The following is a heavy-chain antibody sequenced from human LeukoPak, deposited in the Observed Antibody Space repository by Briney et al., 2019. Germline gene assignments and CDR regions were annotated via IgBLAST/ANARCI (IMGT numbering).Heavy chain of an antibody. J-gene: IGHJ4*02. Sequence: GRSLRLSCAASGFTFSSYGMHWVRQAPGKGLEWVAVIWYDGSNKYYADSVKGRFTISRDNSKNTLYLQMNSLRAEDTAVYYCARGDGFMIGDWGLGALVTVSS. CDR2: IWYDGSNK. CDR1: GFTFSSYG. D-gene: IGHD3-16*01. V-gene: IGHV3-33*01. CDR3: ARGDGFMIGD.